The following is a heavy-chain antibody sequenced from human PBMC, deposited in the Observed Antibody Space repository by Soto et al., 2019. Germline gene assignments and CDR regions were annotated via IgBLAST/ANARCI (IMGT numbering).Heavy chain of an antibody. D-gene: IGHD3-22*01. CDR2: IIPIFGTA. Sequence: GASVKVSCKASGYTFTSYAISWVRQAPGQGLEWMGGIIPIFGTANYAQKFQGRVTITADESTSTAYMELRSLRSDDTAVYYCARGGYYDSSGSTFDIWGQGTMVTVSS. V-gene: IGHV1-69*13. J-gene: IGHJ3*02. CDR3: ARGGYYDSSGSTFDI. CDR1: GYTFTSYA.